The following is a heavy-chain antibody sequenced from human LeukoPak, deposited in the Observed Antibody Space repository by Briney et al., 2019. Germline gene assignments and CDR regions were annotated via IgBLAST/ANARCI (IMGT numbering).Heavy chain of an antibody. CDR2: IYYSGST. CDR3: AREGPGLDAFDI. J-gene: IGHJ3*02. V-gene: IGHV4-59*01. D-gene: IGHD7-27*01. Sequence: SETLSLTCTVSGGSISSYYWSWIRQPPGKGLEWIGYIYYSGSTNYNPSLKSQVTISVDTSKNQFSLKLSSVTAADTAVYYCAREGPGLDAFDIWGQGTMVTVSS. CDR1: GGSISSYY.